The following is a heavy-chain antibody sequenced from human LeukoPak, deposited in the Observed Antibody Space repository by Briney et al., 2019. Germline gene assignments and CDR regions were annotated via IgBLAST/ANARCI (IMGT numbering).Heavy chain of an antibody. V-gene: IGHV3-30*04. Sequence: PGGSLRLSCAASGFTFSSYAMSWVRQAPGKGLEWVAVISYDGSNKYYADSVKGRFTISRDNSKNTLYLQMNSLRGEDTAVYYCARLGRGYSFNVYYFDYWGQGTLVTVSS. CDR1: GFTFSSYA. D-gene: IGHD5-18*01. CDR3: ARLGRGYSFNVYYFDY. CDR2: ISYDGSNK. J-gene: IGHJ4*02.